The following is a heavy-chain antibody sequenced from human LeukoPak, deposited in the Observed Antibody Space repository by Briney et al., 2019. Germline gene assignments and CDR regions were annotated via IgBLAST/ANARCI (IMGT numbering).Heavy chain of an antibody. CDR1: GQSFSDHY. D-gene: IGHD3-22*01. V-gene: IGHV4-34*01. CDR3: ARDPYYYDSSGSYSAFDI. CDR2: INHGGST. Sequence: SETLSLTCAVFGQSFSDHYWSWIRQPPGKGLEWIGEINHGGSTNYNPSLKSRVTISVDTSKNQFSLKLSSVTAADTAVYYCARDPYYYDSSGSYSAFDIWGQGAMVTVSS. J-gene: IGHJ3*02.